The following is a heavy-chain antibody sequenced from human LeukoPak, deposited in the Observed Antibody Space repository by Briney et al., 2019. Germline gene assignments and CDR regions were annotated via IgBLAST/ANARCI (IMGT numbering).Heavy chain of an antibody. CDR2: ISAYNGNT. CDR1: GYTFTSYG. V-gene: IGHV1-18*01. Sequence: ASVKVSCKASGYTFTSYGISWVRQAPGQGLEWMGWISAYNGNTNYAQKLQGRVTMTTDTSTSTAYMELRSLRSDDTAVYYCARVYYGSGSPNLDFDYWGQGTLVTVSS. J-gene: IGHJ4*02. D-gene: IGHD3-10*01. CDR3: ARVYYGSGSPNLDFDY.